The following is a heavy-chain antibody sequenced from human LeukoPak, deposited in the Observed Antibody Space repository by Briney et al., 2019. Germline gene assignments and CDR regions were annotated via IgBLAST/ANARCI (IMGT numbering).Heavy chain of an antibody. Sequence: SETLSLTCTVSGGSISSGDYYWSWIRQPPGKGLEWIGYTYYSGSTYYNPSLKNRVSISVDTSKNQFSLNLSSVTAADTAVYYCARPYYYDSRIDPWGQGTLVTVSS. J-gene: IGHJ5*02. CDR1: GGSISSGDYY. CDR2: TYYSGST. D-gene: IGHD3-22*01. V-gene: IGHV4-30-4*01. CDR3: ARPYYYDSRIDP.